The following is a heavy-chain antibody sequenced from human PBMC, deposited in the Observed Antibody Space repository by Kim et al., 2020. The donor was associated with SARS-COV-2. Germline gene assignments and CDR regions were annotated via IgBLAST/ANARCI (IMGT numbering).Heavy chain of an antibody. CDR2: IYHSGST. CDR3: ARDPADYGDYGRWFNP. V-gene: IGHV4-4*02. Sequence: SETLSLTCAVSGGSISSSNWWSWVRQPPGKGLEWIGEIYHSGSTNYNPSLKSRVTISVDKSKNQFSLKLSSVTAADTAVYYCARDPADYGDYGRWFNPWGQGTLVTVSS. J-gene: IGHJ5*02. D-gene: IGHD4-17*01. CDR1: GGSISSSNW.